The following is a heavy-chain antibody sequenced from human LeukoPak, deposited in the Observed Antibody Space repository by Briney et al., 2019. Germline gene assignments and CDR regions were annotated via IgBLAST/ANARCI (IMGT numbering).Heavy chain of an antibody. Sequence: SETLSLTCTVSGYSISSGYYWGWIRQSPGKGLEWIGSIYHSGSTYYNPSLRSRVTISVDTSKNQPSLKLSSVTAADTAVYYCARSKAHLSTSWYGTWFDPWGQGTLVTVSS. J-gene: IGHJ5*02. D-gene: IGHD2-2*01. CDR2: IYHSGST. V-gene: IGHV4-38-2*02. CDR1: GYSISSGYY. CDR3: ARSKAHLSTSWYGTWFDP.